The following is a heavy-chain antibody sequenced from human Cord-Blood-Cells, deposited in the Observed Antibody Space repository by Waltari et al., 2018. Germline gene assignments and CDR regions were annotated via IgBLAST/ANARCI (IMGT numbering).Heavy chain of an antibody. D-gene: IGHD2-21*01. CDR2: INPSGGST. V-gene: IGHV1-46*01. Sequence: QVQLVQSGAEVKKPGASVKVSCKASGYTFTSYYMHWVRPAPGQGLEWMGIINPSGGSTSYAQKFQGRVTMTRDTSTSTVYMELSSLRSEDTAVYYCARGKAYCGGDCYLAFDIWGQGTMVTVSS. CDR3: ARGKAYCGGDCYLAFDI. CDR1: GYTFTSYY. J-gene: IGHJ3*02.